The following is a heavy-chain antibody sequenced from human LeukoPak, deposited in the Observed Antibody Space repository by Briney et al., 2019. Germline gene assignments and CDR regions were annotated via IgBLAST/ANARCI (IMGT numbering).Heavy chain of an antibody. CDR2: ISSNGSTI. Sequence: GGSLRLSCAASGFTFSSYEMNWVRQAPGQGLEWVSYISSNGSTIYYADSVKGRFTISRDNAKNSLYLQMNSLRAEDTAVYYCARRAGAYSHPYDYWGQGTLVTVSS. CDR3: ARRAGAYSHPYDY. D-gene: IGHD4/OR15-4a*01. J-gene: IGHJ4*02. CDR1: GFTFSSYE. V-gene: IGHV3-48*03.